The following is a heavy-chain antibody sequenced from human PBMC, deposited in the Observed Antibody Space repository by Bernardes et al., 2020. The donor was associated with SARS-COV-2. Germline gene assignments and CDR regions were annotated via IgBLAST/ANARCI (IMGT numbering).Heavy chain of an antibody. CDR3: ARGSHESWIPYSRGFYYLDV. Sequence: SETLSLTRGLYDAFFSGYYWTWVRQSPEKGLEWIGELNHSGETKYNPSLKSRVTISLDVSKNQISLRLKSVTAADTAIYYCARGSHESWIPYSRGFYYLDVWANGTTVTVSS. CDR2: LNHSGET. D-gene: IGHD3-3*01. J-gene: IGHJ6*03. V-gene: IGHV4-34*01. CDR1: DAFFSGYY.